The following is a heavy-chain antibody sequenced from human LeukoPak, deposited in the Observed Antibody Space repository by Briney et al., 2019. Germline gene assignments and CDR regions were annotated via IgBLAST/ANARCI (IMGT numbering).Heavy chain of an antibody. D-gene: IGHD3-16*01. V-gene: IGHV4-4*02. J-gene: IGHJ4*02. CDR1: GGSISSSNW. Sequence: SGTLSLTCAVSGGSISSSNWWSWVRQPPGKGLEWIGEIYHRGTTNYNPSLKSRVTISVDKSKNQLSLKLSSVTAADTAVYYCARDGGTHNFDYWGQGTLVTVSS. CDR2: IYHRGTT. CDR3: ARDGGTHNFDY.